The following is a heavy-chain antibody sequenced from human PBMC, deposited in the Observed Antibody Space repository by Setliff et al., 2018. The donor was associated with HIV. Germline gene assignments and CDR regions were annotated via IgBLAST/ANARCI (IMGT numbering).Heavy chain of an antibody. CDR1: GYTFTAHH. D-gene: IGHD3-3*01. CDR3: ARVVDRDYDFWSAYEY. J-gene: IGHJ4*02. V-gene: IGHV1-2*02. CDR2: IIPKSGET. Sequence: ASVKVSCKSSGYTFTAHHIHWVRQAPGQGPEGMGWIIPKSGETSYAEKFRGRVTKTRDTSLSTAYMELSWLTSDDTVVYYCARVVDRDYDFWSAYEYWGQGTMVTVSS.